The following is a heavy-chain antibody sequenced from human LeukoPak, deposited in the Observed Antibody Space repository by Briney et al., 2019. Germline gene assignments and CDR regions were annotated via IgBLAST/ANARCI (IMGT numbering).Heavy chain of an antibody. Sequence: GASLKISCKGSGYSFTSYWIGWVRQLPGKGLEWMGIIYPGDSDTRYSPSFQGQVTISADKSISTAYLQWSSLKASDTAMYYCARVLRYFDWLIDYWGQGTLVTVSS. D-gene: IGHD3-9*01. J-gene: IGHJ4*02. CDR2: IYPGDSDT. CDR1: GYSFTSYW. V-gene: IGHV5-51*01. CDR3: ARVLRYFDWLIDY.